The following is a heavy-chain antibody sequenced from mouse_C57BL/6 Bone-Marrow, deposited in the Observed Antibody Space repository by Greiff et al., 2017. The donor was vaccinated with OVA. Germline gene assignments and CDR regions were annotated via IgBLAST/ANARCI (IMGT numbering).Heavy chain of an antibody. CDR2: INPNNGGT. V-gene: IGHV1-18*01. J-gene: IGHJ4*01. CDR3: ARRFTTVSYYYAMGY. D-gene: IGHD1-1*01. CDR1: GYTFTDYN. Sequence: EVKLMESGPELVKPGASVKIPCKASGYTFTDYNMDWVKQSHGKSLEWIGDINPNNGGTIYNQKFKGKATLTVDKSSSTAYMELRSLTSEDTAVYYCARRFTTVSYYYAMGYWGQGTSVTVSS.